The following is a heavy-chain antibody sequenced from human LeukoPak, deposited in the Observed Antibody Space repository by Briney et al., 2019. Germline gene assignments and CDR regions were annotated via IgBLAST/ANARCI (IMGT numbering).Heavy chain of an antibody. D-gene: IGHD6-19*01. V-gene: IGHV4-34*01. CDR1: GGSFSGYY. CDR2: INHSGST. Sequence: SETLSLTCAVYGGSFSGYYWSWIRQPPGKGLEWIGEINHSGSTNYNPSLKSRVTISVDTSKNQFSLKLSSVTAADTAVYYCARATAVGYYYYYYMDVWGKGTKVTVSS. J-gene: IGHJ6*03. CDR3: ARATAVGYYYYYYMDV.